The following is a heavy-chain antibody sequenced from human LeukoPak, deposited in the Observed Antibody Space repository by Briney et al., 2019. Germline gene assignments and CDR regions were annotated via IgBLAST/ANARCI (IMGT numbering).Heavy chain of an antibody. D-gene: IGHD1-26*01. CDR1: GFTFSIYA. V-gene: IGHV3-30-3*01. J-gene: IGHJ4*02. CDR2: ISYDGSNK. Sequence: GRSLRLSCAASGFTFSIYAMHWVRQAPGKGLGWVAVISYDGSNKYYADSVKGRFTISRDNSKNTLYLQMNSLRAEDTAVYYCASPVGATTVFDYWGQGTLVTVSS. CDR3: ASPVGATTVFDY.